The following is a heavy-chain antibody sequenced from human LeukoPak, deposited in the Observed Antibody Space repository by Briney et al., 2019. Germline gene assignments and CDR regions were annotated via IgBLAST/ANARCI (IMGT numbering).Heavy chain of an antibody. Sequence: SDTLSLTHAVYGASFSGYYWSSVRHPPGKGLEWLGEINHSGSTNYNPSLKSRVTISVDTSKNQFSLKLSSVTAADTAVYYCARRSLLRYFDWLPYAFDIWGQGTMVTVSS. CDR3: ARRSLLRYFDWLPYAFDI. V-gene: IGHV4-34*01. D-gene: IGHD3-9*01. CDR1: GASFSGYY. J-gene: IGHJ3*02. CDR2: INHSGST.